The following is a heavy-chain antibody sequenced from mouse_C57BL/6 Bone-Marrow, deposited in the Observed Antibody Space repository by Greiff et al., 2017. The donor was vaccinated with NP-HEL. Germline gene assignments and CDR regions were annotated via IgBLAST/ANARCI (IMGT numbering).Heavy chain of an antibody. CDR1: GYTFTSYD. Sequence: QVQLQQSGPELVKPGASVKLSCKASGYTFTSYDINWVKQRPGQGLEWIGWIYPRDGSTKYNEKFKGKATLTVDTSSSTAYMELHSLTSQDSAVYFCARRGIYSWCAYWGEGTLVTVSA. CDR2: IYPRDGST. D-gene: IGHD2-1*01. CDR3: ARRGIYSWCAY. V-gene: IGHV1-85*01. J-gene: IGHJ3*01.